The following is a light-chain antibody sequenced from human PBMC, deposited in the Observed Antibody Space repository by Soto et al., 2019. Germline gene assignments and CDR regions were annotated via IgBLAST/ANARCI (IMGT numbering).Light chain of an antibody. CDR3: QQYSNWPET. CDR2: DAS. V-gene: IGKV3-15*01. CDR1: QSISSN. J-gene: IGKJ1*01. Sequence: EIVMTQSSASLSVSPGDRASLSCRASQSISSNLAWYQQKPGQAPRLLIYDASTRATGIPARFSGGGSGTDFTLTISSLQSEDFAVYYCQQYSNWPETFGQGTKVEIK.